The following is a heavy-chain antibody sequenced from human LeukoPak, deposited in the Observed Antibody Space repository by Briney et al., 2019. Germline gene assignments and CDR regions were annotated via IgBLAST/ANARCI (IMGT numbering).Heavy chain of an antibody. J-gene: IGHJ5*02. CDR3: ARSIWFGEGGFDP. Sequence: GGSLRLSCTASGFIVSDNYMTWVRQVPGKGLEWVSVLHLDGTTYDADSVKGRFTTSRDSPQNTVYLQMNSLTADDTAVYYCARSIWFGEGGFDPWGQGTQVIVSS. D-gene: IGHD3-10*01. CDR1: GFIVSDNY. CDR2: LHLDGTT. V-gene: IGHV3-53*01.